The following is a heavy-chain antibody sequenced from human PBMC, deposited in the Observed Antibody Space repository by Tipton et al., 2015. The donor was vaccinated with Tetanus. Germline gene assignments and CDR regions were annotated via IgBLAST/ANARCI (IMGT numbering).Heavy chain of an antibody. CDR3: ARLPKHYSASGST. CDR2: IYLGDSHA. Sequence: QSGAELKKPGESLRISCQASGHNSASYWLSWVRQMPGRGLEWMGIIYLGDSHATYSPSFQGQVTISADQSINTAYLQWTSLKASDTAIYFCARLPKHYSASGSTWGQGTLVTVSS. V-gene: IGHV5-51*01. D-gene: IGHD3-10*01. CDR1: GHNSASYW. J-gene: IGHJ1*01.